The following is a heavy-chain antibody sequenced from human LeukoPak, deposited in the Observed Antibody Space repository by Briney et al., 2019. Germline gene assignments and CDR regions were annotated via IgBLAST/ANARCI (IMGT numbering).Heavy chain of an antibody. V-gene: IGHV1-2*06. CDR1: GYTFTGYY. J-gene: IGHJ4*02. CDR2: INPNSGGT. D-gene: IGHD4-17*01. CDR3: ARDGYGAPPPPFDY. Sequence: ASVKVSCKASGYTFTGYYMHWVRQAPGQGLEWMGRINPNSGGTNYAQKFQGRVTMTRDTSISAAYMELSRLRSDDTAAYYCARDGYGAPPPPFDYWGQGTLVTVSS.